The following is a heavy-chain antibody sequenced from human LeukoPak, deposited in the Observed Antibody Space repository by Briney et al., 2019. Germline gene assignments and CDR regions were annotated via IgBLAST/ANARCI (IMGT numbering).Heavy chain of an antibody. CDR3: AEGTSM. J-gene: IGHJ4*02. V-gene: IGHV1-8*01. CDR1: GYTFTSYD. Sequence: AAVKVSCKASGYTFTSYDINWVRQATGQGLEWMGWMNPNSGNTGSAQKFHRRVTMTRNTSISTAYMELSSLRSDDTAVYYCAEGTSMWGQGTLVTVSS. CDR2: MNPNSGNT.